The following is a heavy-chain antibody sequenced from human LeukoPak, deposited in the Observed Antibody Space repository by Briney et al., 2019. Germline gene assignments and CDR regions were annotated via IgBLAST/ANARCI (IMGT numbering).Heavy chain of an antibody. Sequence: SETLSLTCTVSGGSISSYYWSWIRQPAGKGLEWIGRIYTCGSTNYNPSLKSRFTMSVDTSKNQFSLKLSSVTAADTAVYYCASGGGGVLGSAFDIWGQGTMVTVSS. J-gene: IGHJ3*02. CDR3: ASGGGGVLGSAFDI. D-gene: IGHD3-16*01. CDR1: GGSISSYY. CDR2: IYTCGST. V-gene: IGHV4-4*07.